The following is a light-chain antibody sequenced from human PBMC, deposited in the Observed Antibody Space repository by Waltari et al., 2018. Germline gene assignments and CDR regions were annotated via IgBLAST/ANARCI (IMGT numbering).Light chain of an antibody. J-gene: IGKJ1*01. Sequence: EIVLTQSPGTLSLSPGERATLSCRASQSISKYLVWYQQRLGQAPRLLIYDTYIRATGIPDRFSGSGSGTDFSLTISRLEPEDFAVYCCQSYLRLPATFGQGTKVEIK. CDR3: QSYLRLPAT. CDR1: QSISKY. V-gene: IGKV3-20*01. CDR2: DTY.